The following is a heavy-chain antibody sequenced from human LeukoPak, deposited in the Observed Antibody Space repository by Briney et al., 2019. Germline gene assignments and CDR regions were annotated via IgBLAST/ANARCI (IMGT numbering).Heavy chain of an antibody. J-gene: IGHJ4*02. CDR3: ARVTGASGSGFDY. CDR1: GYTFTSHY. V-gene: IGHV1-46*01. Sequence: ASVKASCKASGYTFTSHYMHWVRQAPGQGLEWMGIINPSNGGTTYAQKFQGRVTMTRDTSTSTVYMELSSLGSEDTAMYYCARVTGASGSGFDYWGQGTLVTVSS. D-gene: IGHD3-10*01. CDR2: INPSNGGT.